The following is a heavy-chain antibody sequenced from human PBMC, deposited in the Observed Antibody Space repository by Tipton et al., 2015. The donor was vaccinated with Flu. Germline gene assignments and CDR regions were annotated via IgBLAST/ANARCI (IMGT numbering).Heavy chain of an antibody. CDR1: GFTFSGYG. D-gene: IGHD6-19*01. J-gene: IGHJ4*02. V-gene: IGHV3-30*02. Sequence: SGFTFSGYGMHWVRQAPGKGLEWVAFIRHDESDKYYADSVKDRFTISRDNSKNALYLLINSLRAEDTAVYYCAKDGWDTSGWYPFDYWGQGTLVTVSS. CDR2: IRHDESDK. CDR3: AKDGWDTSGWYPFDY.